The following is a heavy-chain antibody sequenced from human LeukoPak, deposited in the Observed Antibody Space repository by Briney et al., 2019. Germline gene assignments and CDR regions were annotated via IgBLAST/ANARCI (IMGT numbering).Heavy chain of an antibody. CDR3: ARVGVGTTIWLLDY. CDR1: GGSISSYY. D-gene: IGHD1-26*01. CDR2: IYYSGST. J-gene: IGHJ4*02. Sequence: SETLSLTCTVSGGSISSYYWSWIRQPPGKGLEWIGYIYYSGSTNYNPSLKSRVTISVDTSKNQFSLKLSSVTAADTAVYYCARVGVGTTIWLLDYWGQGTLVTVSS. V-gene: IGHV4-59*12.